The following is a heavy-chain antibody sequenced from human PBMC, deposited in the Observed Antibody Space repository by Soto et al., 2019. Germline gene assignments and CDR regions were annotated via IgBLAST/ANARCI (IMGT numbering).Heavy chain of an antibody. CDR1: GYTFTTYY. D-gene: IGHD6-19*01. CDR2: ISPDGGRT. J-gene: IGHJ5*02. CDR3: AKDPHSSGWSDNWFDP. Sequence: WASVKVSCKASGYTFTTYYMHWVRQAPGQGLEWMGIISPDGGRTSYAQKFQGRVTMTRDTSKNTLNLQMNSLGAEDTAGYYCAKDPHSSGWSDNWFDPWGQGTLVTVSS. V-gene: IGHV1-46*01.